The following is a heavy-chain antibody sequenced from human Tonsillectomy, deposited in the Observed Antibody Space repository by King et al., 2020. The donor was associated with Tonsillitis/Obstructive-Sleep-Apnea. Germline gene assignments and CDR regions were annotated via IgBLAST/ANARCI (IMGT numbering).Heavy chain of an antibody. CDR1: GFTFSTYD. CDR3: ARGYNVKYGMDV. V-gene: IGHV3-33*01. CDR2: IWYDGSNK. Sequence: VQLVESGGGVVQPGRSLRLSCAASGFTFSTYDMHWVRQAPGKGLEWVAVIWYDGSNKYNADSVKGRFTISRDNSKNTLYLQMNSLRAEDTAVYYCARGYNVKYGMDVWGQGTTVTVSS. D-gene: IGHD1-1*01. J-gene: IGHJ6*02.